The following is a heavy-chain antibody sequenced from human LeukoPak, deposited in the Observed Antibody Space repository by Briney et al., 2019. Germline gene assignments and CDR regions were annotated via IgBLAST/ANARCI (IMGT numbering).Heavy chain of an antibody. Sequence: GGSLRLSCAASGFTFSSYSMNWVRQAPGKGLEWVSSTNSDSSLMFYAESVKGRFTISRDNARNSLYLQMNSLRAEDTAVYYCARALPSPLYSGSYADAFDIWGQGTMVTVSS. V-gene: IGHV3-21*01. CDR3: ARALPSPLYSGSYADAFDI. CDR1: GFTFSSYS. CDR2: TNSDSSLM. D-gene: IGHD1-26*01. J-gene: IGHJ3*02.